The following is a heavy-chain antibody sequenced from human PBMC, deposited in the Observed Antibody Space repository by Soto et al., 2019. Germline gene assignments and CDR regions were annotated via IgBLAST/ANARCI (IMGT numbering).Heavy chain of an antibody. CDR1: GFTFSDDT. CDR2: ITGSGTTI. V-gene: IGHV3-11*01. J-gene: IGHJ4*02. D-gene: IGHD5-12*01. Sequence: QVQLVESGGGLVKPGGSLRLSCAASGFTFSDDTMSWIRQAPGKGLEWISYITGSGTTIHYADSVKGRFTISRDNAKKSLYLQLNSLRAEDTAVYYCASGACSGYDCYYDYWGQGTLVTVSS. CDR3: ASGACSGYDCYYDY.